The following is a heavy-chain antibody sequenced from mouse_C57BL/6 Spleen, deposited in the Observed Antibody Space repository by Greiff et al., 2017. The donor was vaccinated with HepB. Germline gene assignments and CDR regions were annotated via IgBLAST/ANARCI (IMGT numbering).Heavy chain of an antibody. Sequence: VQLKESGAELVKPGASVKLSCTASGFNIKDYYMHWVKQRTEQGLEWIGRIDPEDGETKYATKFQGKDPITADTSSNTAYLQLSSLTSEDTAVYYCARPDCGSSYYGYFDVWGTGTTVTVSS. J-gene: IGHJ1*03. CDR2: IDPEDGET. CDR1: GFNIKDYY. CDR3: ARPDCGSSYYGYFDV. V-gene: IGHV14-2*01. D-gene: IGHD1-1*01.